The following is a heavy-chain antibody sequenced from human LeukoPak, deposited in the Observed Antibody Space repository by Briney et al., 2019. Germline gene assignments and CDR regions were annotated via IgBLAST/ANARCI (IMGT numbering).Heavy chain of an antibody. V-gene: IGHV3-7*03. CDR1: GFTFSSYW. D-gene: IGHD3-22*01. J-gene: IGHJ4*02. CDR3: AKASAMIVVVSKHFDY. CDR2: IKQDGSEK. Sequence: GGSLRLSCAASGFTFSSYWMSWVRQAPGKGLEWVANIKQDGSEKYYVDSVKGRFTISRDNAKNSLYLQMNSLRAEDTAVYYCAKASAMIVVVSKHFDYWGQGTLVTVSS.